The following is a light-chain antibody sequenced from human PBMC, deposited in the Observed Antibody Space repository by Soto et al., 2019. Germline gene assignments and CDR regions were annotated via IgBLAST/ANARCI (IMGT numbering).Light chain of an antibody. Sequence: DIQMTQSPFSLSASVGDRVTITCRASQSISRYLNWYQQKPGKAPKLLIFAASTLESGVPSRFSGSGSGTDFTLTISSLQLEDFATYYCQQSFGAPLTFGGGTKVDI. CDR2: AAS. CDR1: QSISRY. CDR3: QQSFGAPLT. V-gene: IGKV1-39*01. J-gene: IGKJ4*01.